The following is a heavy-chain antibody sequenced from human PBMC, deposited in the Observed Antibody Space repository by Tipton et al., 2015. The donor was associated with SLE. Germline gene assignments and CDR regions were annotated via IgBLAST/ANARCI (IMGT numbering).Heavy chain of an antibody. V-gene: IGHV4-39*07. Sequence: TLSLTCTVSGGSISTSTYYWGWIRQPPGKGLEWIGNIYNVGTTYYNPSLKSRVSISVDTSKNQFSLKLSSVTAADTAVYYCARKDTTMVWGDYYYGMDVWGQGTTVTVSS. J-gene: IGHJ6*02. CDR2: IYNVGTT. CDR3: ARKDTTMVWGDYYYGMDV. D-gene: IGHD5-18*01. CDR1: GGSISTSTYY.